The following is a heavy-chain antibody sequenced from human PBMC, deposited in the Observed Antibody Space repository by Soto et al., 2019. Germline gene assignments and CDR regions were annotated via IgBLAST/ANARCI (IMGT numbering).Heavy chain of an antibody. CDR2: IDNSGNT. J-gene: IGHJ5*01. V-gene: IGHV4-59*01. CDR3: ARLPRMSQGWLDF. Sequence: PSETLSLTCTVSGNSIRDYYWSWVRLPPGKGLEWIAHIDNSGNTNYNPSLKSRVTISGDTSKNQFSLRLNSVTAADTAVYYCARLPRMSQGWLDFWGQGILVTGSS. CDR1: GNSIRDYY.